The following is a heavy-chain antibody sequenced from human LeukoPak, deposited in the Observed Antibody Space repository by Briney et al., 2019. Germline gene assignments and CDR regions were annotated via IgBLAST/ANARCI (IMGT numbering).Heavy chain of an antibody. V-gene: IGHV3-23*01. CDR1: GFTFSSYA. CDR2: ISGSGGST. Sequence: GGSLRLSCAASGFTFSSYAMSWVRQAPGKGLEWVSAISGSGGSTYYADSVKGRFTISRDNAKNSLYLQMNSLRAEDTAVYYCARGPYMVRGVISPYFDYWGQGTLVTVSS. D-gene: IGHD3-10*01. CDR3: ARGPYMVRGVISPYFDY. J-gene: IGHJ4*02.